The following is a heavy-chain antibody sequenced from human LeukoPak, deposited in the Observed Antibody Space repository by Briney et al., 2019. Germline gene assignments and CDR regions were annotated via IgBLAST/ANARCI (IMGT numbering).Heavy chain of an antibody. CDR1: GGSISSSNW. CDR2: IYHSGST. CDR3: ARGLFYSSSWYVRWFDP. Sequence: SETLSLTCAVSGGSISSSNWWSWVRQPPGKGLEWIGEIYHSGSTNYNPSLKSRVTISVDKSKNQSSLKLSSVTAADTAVYYCARGLFYSSSWYVRWFDPWGQGTLVTVSS. V-gene: IGHV4-4*02. D-gene: IGHD6-13*01. J-gene: IGHJ5*02.